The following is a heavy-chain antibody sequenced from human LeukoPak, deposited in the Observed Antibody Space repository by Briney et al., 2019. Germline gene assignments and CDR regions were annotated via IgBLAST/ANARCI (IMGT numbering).Heavy chain of an antibody. J-gene: IGHJ4*02. V-gene: IGHV4-4*07. Sequence: SETLSLTCTVSGGSISNYYWGWIRQPAGKGLEWIGRIYTGGSTNSNPSLKGRVTMSVDTSKNQFSLKLSSVTAADTAVYYCARNYYDSSGPSFDYWGQGTLVTVSS. CDR2: IYTGGST. CDR3: ARNYYDSSGPSFDY. CDR1: GGSISNYY. D-gene: IGHD3-22*01.